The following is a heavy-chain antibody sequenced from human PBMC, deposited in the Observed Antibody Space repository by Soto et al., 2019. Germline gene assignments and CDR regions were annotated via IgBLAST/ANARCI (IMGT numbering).Heavy chain of an antibody. CDR2: ISGSGGST. CDR1: GFTFSSYA. V-gene: IGHV3-23*01. J-gene: IGHJ4*02. CDR3: AKDAEAIIGVVIIDYLDY. Sequence: GSLRLSCAASGFTFSSYAMSWVRQAPGKGLEWVSAISGSGGSTYYADSVKGRFTISRDNSKNTLYLQMNSLRAEDTAVYYYAKDAEAIIGVVIIDYLDYWGQGPLVTVSS. D-gene: IGHD3-3*01.